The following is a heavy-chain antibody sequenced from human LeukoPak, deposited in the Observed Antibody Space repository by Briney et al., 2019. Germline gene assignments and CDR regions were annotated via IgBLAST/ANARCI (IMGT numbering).Heavy chain of an antibody. CDR1: GYTFPSYH. D-gene: IGHD3-10*01. J-gene: IGHJ4*02. Sequence: ASVKVSCKASGYTFPSYHMHWVRQAPGQGLEWMGIINPSGGSTIYAQKFQGRVTMTRDTSTSTVYMELSSLRSEDTAVYYCARDHEYYYGSGSYYPGGCDYWGQGTLVTVSS. CDR3: ARDHEYYYGSGSYYPGGCDY. CDR2: INPSGGST. V-gene: IGHV1-46*01.